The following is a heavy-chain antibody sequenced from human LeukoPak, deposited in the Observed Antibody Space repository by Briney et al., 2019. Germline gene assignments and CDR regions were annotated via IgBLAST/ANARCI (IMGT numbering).Heavy chain of an antibody. Sequence: GGSLILSCAASGFTFSSYWMHWVRQAPGKGLVWIGRIYNYRSNTSYADSVKGRFTISRDNAKHTMYLQMNSLRAEDTAVYYCARAVSHYDFDYWGQGTLVTVSS. CDR1: GFTFSSYW. CDR3: ARAVSHYDFDY. D-gene: IGHD3-3*01. V-gene: IGHV3-74*01. CDR2: IYNYRSNT. J-gene: IGHJ4*02.